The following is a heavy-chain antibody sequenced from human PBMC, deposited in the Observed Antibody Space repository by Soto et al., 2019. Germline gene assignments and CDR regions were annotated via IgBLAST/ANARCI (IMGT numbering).Heavy chain of an antibody. CDR2: IIPIFGIA. CDR3: AREDRDRETGLVPAAIDGMDV. Sequence: QVQLVQSGAEVKKPGSSVKVSCKASGGTFSRYSITWVRQAPGHGLEWIGRIIPIFGIASYAQKFQGRVTITADESTSTAYMELSSLRSDAPAVYYCAREDRDRETGLVPAAIDGMDVWGQGTTVTVSS. J-gene: IGHJ6*02. D-gene: IGHD2-2*01. V-gene: IGHV1-69*08. CDR1: GGTFSRYS.